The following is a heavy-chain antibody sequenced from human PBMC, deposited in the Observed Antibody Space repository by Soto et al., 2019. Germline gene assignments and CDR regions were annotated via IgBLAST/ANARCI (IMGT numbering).Heavy chain of an antibody. CDR2: MSGAGRSS. V-gene: IGHV3-23*01. J-gene: IGHJ4*02. CDR1: GFTFSSYA. D-gene: IGHD3-3*01. CDR3: AKGPIFGVENIYDY. Sequence: DVQLLESGGDLVQPGGSLRRSCAASGFTFSSYAMSWVRQAPGKGLEWVSSMSGAGRSSYDADSVKGRFTISRDNSKNTLDLQMNNLRAEDTALYYCAKGPIFGVENIYDYWGQGTLVTVSS.